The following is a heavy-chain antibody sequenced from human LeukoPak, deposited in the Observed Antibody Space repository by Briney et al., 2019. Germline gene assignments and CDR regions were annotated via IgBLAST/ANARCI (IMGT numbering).Heavy chain of an antibody. Sequence: GGSLRLSCAASGFTFSSYGMHWVRQAPGKGLEWVAFIRYDGSNKYYADSVKGRFTISRDNSKNTLYLQMNSLRAEDTAVYYCAKDLALWCGESYYFDYWGQGTLVTVSS. V-gene: IGHV3-30*02. D-gene: IGHD3-10*01. CDR2: IRYDGSNK. CDR1: GFTFSSYG. CDR3: AKDLALWCGESYYFDY. J-gene: IGHJ4*02.